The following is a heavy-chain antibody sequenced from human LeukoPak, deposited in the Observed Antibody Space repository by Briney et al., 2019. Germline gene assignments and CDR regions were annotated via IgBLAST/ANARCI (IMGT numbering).Heavy chain of an antibody. CDR1: GFTFSSYA. V-gene: IGHV3-30*18. CDR3: AKAGDCSSTSCYEDY. J-gene: IGHJ4*02. Sequence: SGGSLRLSCAASGFTFSSYAMSWVRQAPGKGLEWVAVISYDGSNKYYADSVKGRFTISRDNSKNTLYLQMNSLRAEDTAVYYCAKAGDCSSTSCYEDYWGQGTLVTVSS. D-gene: IGHD2-2*01. CDR2: ISYDGSNK.